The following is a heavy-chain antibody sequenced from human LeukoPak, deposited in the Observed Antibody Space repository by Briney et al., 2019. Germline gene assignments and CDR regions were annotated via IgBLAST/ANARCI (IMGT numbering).Heavy chain of an antibody. Sequence: GGSLRLSCAASAFTFSSYAMSWVRQAPGKGLEWVSAISAGADSTYYADSVQGRFTISRDNSKNTLYLQMSGLRAEDTAVYFCARGAYGDYDSCGQGTLVTVSS. D-gene: IGHD4-17*01. CDR1: AFTFSSYA. J-gene: IGHJ5*01. V-gene: IGHV3-23*01. CDR2: ISAGADST. CDR3: ARGAYGDYDS.